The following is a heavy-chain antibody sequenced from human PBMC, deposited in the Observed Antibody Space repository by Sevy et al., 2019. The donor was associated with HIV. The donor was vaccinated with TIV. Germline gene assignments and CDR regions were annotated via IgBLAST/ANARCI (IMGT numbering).Heavy chain of an antibody. V-gene: IGHV1-8*01. CDR2: MNPNSGNT. J-gene: IGHJ5*01. D-gene: IGHD3-10*01. Sequence: ASVKVSCKASGYTFTSYDINWVRQATGQGLEWMGWMNPNSGNTGYPQKFQGRVTMTRNTSISTAYMELSSLRSEDTAVYYCARGGPTYYYGSGSSLAHWFDSWGQGTLVTVSS. CDR1: GYTFTSYD. CDR3: ARGGPTYYYGSGSSLAHWFDS.